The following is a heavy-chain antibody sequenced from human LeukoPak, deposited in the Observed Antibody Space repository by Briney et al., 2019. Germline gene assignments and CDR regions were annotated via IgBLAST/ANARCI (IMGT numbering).Heavy chain of an antibody. Sequence: GGSLRLSCAASGFTFRSYSMNWVRQAPGKGLEWVCSITSSSSFIYHAESVKGRFTISRDNAKNSLYLQMNSLRAADTAVYDCARDLTGRDCSGGSCYGYGLDVWGQGTTVTVSS. J-gene: IGHJ6*02. CDR3: ARDLTGRDCSGGSCYGYGLDV. CDR1: GFTFRSYS. D-gene: IGHD2-15*01. V-gene: IGHV3-21*01. CDR2: ITSSSSFI.